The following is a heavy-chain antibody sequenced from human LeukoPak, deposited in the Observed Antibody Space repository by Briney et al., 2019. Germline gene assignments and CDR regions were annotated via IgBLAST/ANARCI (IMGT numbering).Heavy chain of an antibody. CDR1: GYTFTSYY. J-gene: IGHJ4*02. D-gene: IGHD6-13*01. V-gene: IGHV1-69*02. CDR3: APYSSSWYSGLD. Sequence: GASVRVSCKASGYTFTSYYMHWVRQAPGQGLEWMGRIIPILGIANYAQKFQGRVTITADKSTSTAYMELSSLRSEDTAVYYCAPYSSSWYSGLDWGQGTLVTVSS. CDR2: IIPILGIA.